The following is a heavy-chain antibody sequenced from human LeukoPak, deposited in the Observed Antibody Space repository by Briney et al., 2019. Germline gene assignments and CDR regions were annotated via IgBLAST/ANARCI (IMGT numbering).Heavy chain of an antibody. Sequence: PSETLSLTCTVSDDSITMYYWTWIRQPPGKGLEWIGYVDHTGSTKFNPSLNGRVSISRDASNNFFSLRLRSVTAADTAVYFCARGRVSSSTWYSTYYYFFYMDFWGKGTTVTVSS. CDR3: ARGRVSSSTWYSTYYYFFYMDF. D-gene: IGHD4-11*01. CDR2: VDHTGST. V-gene: IGHV4-59*01. J-gene: IGHJ6*03. CDR1: DDSITMYY.